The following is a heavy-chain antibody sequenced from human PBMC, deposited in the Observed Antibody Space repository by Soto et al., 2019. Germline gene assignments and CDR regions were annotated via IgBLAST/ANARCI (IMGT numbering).Heavy chain of an antibody. Sequence: ASVKGSCKAAGRTFSSYAISLVRQAPGQGLECMGWLNPNSGGTNYAQKFQGWVTMTRDTSISTAYMELSRLRSDDTAVYYCARGGETWIQLWLRGYYYYYGMDVWGQGTLVTV. CDR2: LNPNSGGT. D-gene: IGHD5-18*01. J-gene: IGHJ6*02. CDR1: GRTFSSYA. CDR3: ARGGETWIQLWLRGYYYYYGMDV. V-gene: IGHV1-2*04.